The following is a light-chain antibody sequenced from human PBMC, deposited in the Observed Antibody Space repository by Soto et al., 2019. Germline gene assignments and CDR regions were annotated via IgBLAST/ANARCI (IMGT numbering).Light chain of an antibody. CDR3: SSYAGSDNGV. V-gene: IGLV2-8*01. CDR2: GVR. Sequence: QSALTQPPSASGSLGQSVTISCTGTSSDVGGYNYVSWYQQHPGKAPKLMISGVRERPSGVPDRFSGSKSGNTASLTVSGLQAEDEADYYCSSYAGSDNGVFGGGTKLTVL. CDR1: SSDVGGYNY. J-gene: IGLJ2*01.